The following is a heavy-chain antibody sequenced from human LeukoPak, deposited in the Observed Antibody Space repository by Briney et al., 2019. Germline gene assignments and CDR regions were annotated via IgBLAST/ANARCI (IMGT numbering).Heavy chain of an antibody. D-gene: IGHD1-26*01. CDR2: ISWNSGSI. V-gene: IGHV3-9*01. CDR3: AKGTKEWELLSWFDP. J-gene: IGHJ5*02. CDR1: GFTFDDYA. Sequence: GGSLRLSCAASGFTFDDYAMHWVRHAPGKGLEWVSGISWNSGSIGYADSVKGRFTISRDNAKNSLYLQMNSLRAEDTALYYCAKGTKEWELLSWFDPWGQGTLVTVSS.